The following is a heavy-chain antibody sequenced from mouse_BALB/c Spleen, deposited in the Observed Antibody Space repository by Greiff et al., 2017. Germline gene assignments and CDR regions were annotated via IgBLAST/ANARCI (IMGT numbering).Heavy chain of an antibody. CDR2: IYYSGTI. Sequence: EVMLVESGPGLVKPSQTVSLTCTVTGISITTGNYRWSWIRQFPGNKLEWIGYIYYSGTITYNPSLTSRTTITRDTSKNQFFLEMNSLTAEDTATYYCARGGLGQWYFDVWGAGTTVTVSS. D-gene: IGHD4-1*01. CDR1: GISITTGNYR. V-gene: IGHV3-5*02. J-gene: IGHJ1*01. CDR3: ARGGLGQWYFDV.